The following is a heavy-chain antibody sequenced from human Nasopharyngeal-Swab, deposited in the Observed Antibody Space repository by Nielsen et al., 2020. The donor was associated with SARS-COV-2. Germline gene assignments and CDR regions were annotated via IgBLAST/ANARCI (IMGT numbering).Heavy chain of an antibody. V-gene: IGHV4-59*01. D-gene: IGHD1-7*01. CDR2: IYHTGKT. J-gene: IGHJ3*01. Sequence: SETLSLTCTVSGDSINDYYWTWIRQPPGKGLEWIGYIYHTGKTNYNPSLKSRVTISLDTSKNQFSLKVDSVTAADTAVYYCAGTATTGAFDVWGQGRLVTVSS. CDR3: AGTATTGAFDV. CDR1: GDSINDYY.